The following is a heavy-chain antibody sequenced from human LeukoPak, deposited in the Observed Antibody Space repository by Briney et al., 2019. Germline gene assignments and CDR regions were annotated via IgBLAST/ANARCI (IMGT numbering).Heavy chain of an antibody. Sequence: GASVKVSCKASGYTFTGYYMHWVGQAPGQGLEWMGWINPNSGGTNYAQKFQGRVTMTRDTSINTAYMELSRLRYDDTAVYYCARDFMVRGVTTPDYWGQGTLVTVSS. CDR2: INPNSGGT. J-gene: IGHJ4*02. D-gene: IGHD3-10*01. CDR1: GYTFTGYY. V-gene: IGHV1-2*02. CDR3: ARDFMVRGVTTPDY.